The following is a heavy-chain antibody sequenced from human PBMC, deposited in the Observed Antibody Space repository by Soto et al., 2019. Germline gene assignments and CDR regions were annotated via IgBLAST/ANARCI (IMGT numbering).Heavy chain of an antibody. CDR3: ARGTRLELRAGMDV. CDR2: IIPIFGTA. D-gene: IGHD1-7*01. J-gene: IGHJ6*02. CDR1: GGTFSSYA. Sequence: SVKVACKASGGTFSSYAISWVRQAPGQGLEWMGGIIPIFGTANYAQKFQGRVTITADESTSTAYMELSSLRSEDTAVYYCARGTRLELRAGMDVWGQGTTVTVSS. V-gene: IGHV1-69*13.